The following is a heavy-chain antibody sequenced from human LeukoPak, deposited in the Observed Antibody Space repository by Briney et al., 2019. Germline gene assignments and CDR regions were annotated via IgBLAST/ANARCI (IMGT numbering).Heavy chain of an antibody. CDR2: IYYTGST. D-gene: IGHD4-23*01. CDR1: SGSIGTYY. Sequence: ASETLSLTCTVSSGSIGTYYWSWIRQPPGKGLEWIGYIYYTGSTNSNPSLKSRVTMSVDTSKNQFSLKLSSVTAADTAVYYCATGLTRGYFPYWGQGALVTVSS. J-gene: IGHJ4*02. V-gene: IGHV4-59*01. CDR3: ATGLTRGYFPY.